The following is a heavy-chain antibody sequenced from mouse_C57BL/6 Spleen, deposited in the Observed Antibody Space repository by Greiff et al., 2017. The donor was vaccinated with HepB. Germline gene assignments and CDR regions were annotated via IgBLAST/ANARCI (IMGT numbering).Heavy chain of an antibody. Sequence: QVHVKQPGAELVKPGASVKMSCKASGYTFTSYWITWVKQRPGQGLEWIGDIYPGSGSTNYNEKFKSKATLTVDTSSSTAYMQLSSLTSEDSAVYYCARGNYYGSSSLPMNYWGQGTSVTVSS. V-gene: IGHV1-55*01. D-gene: IGHD1-1*01. CDR1: GYTFTSYW. CDR2: IYPGSGST. CDR3: ARGNYYGSSSLPMNY. J-gene: IGHJ4*01.